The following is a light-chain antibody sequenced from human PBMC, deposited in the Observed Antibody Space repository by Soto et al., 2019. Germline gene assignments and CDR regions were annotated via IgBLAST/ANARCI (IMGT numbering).Light chain of an antibody. CDR1: QSVSSY. CDR2: DVS. V-gene: IGKV3-11*01. CDR3: QQSSDWPLT. J-gene: IGKJ4*01. Sequence: EIVLTQSPATLSLSPGERATLSCRASQSVSSYLAWYQQRPGQAPRLLIYDVSNGATGIPARFSGSGSGTDFTLTISSLEPEDFAVYCCQQSSDWPLTFGGGTKVEIK.